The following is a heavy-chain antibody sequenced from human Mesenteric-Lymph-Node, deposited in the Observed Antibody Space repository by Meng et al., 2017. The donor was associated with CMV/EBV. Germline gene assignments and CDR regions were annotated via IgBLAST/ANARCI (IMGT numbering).Heavy chain of an antibody. Sequence: FSSYAFRWVRLPPRPGLGWLCLFILNFSTTTSAEPFLGRVTITAVDSTNTPYLQLISLVSAATAVYYCASENVFVRSMVPSVVCVFDRWGQGTLVTVSS. CDR1: FSSYA. V-gene: IGHV1-69*01. CDR2: FILNFSTT. CDR3: ASENVFVRSMVPSVVCVFDR. D-gene: IGHD3-10*01. J-gene: IGHJ5*02.